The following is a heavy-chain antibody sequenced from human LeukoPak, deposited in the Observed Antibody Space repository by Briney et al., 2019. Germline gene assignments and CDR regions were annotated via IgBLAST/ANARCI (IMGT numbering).Heavy chain of an antibody. CDR3: AKESHYRSGSYSDY. CDR1: GFTFSSYS. J-gene: IGHJ4*02. D-gene: IGHD3-10*01. V-gene: IGHV3-9*01. CDR2: ISWNSGNI. Sequence: GGSLRLSCAASGFTFSSYSMNWVRQAPGKGLEWVSGISWNSGNIGYADSVKGRFTISRDNAKNSLYLQMNSLRAEDTALYYCAKESHYRSGSYSDYWGQGTLVTVSS.